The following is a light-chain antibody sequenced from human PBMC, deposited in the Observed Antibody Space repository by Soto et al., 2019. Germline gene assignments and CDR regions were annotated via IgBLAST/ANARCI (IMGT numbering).Light chain of an antibody. CDR2: GNN. V-gene: IGLV1-40*01. CDR3: QSYDSSLSGWV. J-gene: IGLJ3*02. CDR1: SSNIGTGYD. Sequence: QSVLTQPPSVSGAPGQRVTISCTGSSSNIGTGYDVYWYQQLPGTAPKLLIYGNNNRPSGVPDRFSGSKSGTSGSLAITGLQAEDEADYYCQSYDSSLSGWVFGGGTKLTVL.